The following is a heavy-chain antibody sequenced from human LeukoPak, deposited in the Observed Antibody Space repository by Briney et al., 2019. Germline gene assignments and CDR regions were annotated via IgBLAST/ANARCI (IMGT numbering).Heavy chain of an antibody. CDR1: GFTFSSYA. V-gene: IGHV3-30-3*01. J-gene: IGHJ5*02. CDR3: ARDPSKADP. Sequence: GGSLRLSCAASGFTFSSYAMHWVRQAPGKGLEWVAVISYDGSNKYYADSVKGRFTISRDNPKNTLYLQMNSLRAEDTAVYYCARDPSKADPWGQGTLVTVSS. CDR2: ISYDGSNK.